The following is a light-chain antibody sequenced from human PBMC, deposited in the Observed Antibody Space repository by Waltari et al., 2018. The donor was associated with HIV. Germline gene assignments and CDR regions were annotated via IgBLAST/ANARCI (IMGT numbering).Light chain of an antibody. V-gene: IGLV2-8*01. J-gene: IGLJ3*02. CDR2: EAT. CDR1: ISDVVGYNY. Sequence: QSALTQPPSASGSPGQSVTISCSGTISDVVGYNYVSWYQQYPGKAPKLMIYEATKRPSGVPDRFSGSKSDNTASLTVSGLQAEDEADYYCSAYAGSNNWVFGGVTKLTVL. CDR3: SAYAGSNNWV.